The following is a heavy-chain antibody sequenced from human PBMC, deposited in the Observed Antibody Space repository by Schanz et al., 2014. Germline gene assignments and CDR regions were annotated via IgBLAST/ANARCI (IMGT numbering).Heavy chain of an antibody. J-gene: IGHJ4*02. Sequence: DVHLLESGGGLVQPGGSLRLSCAASGFTFTNYAMSWVRQAPGKGLEWVSLISDSGDTAYYADSVKGRFTISRDNSKNTLYLQMNSLRPEDTAVYYCAKYRGYYRVSGSYRELEYWGQGTLVTVSS. CDR2: ISDSGDTA. D-gene: IGHD3-10*01. CDR1: GFTFTNYA. CDR3: AKYRGYYRVSGSYRELEY. V-gene: IGHV3-23*01.